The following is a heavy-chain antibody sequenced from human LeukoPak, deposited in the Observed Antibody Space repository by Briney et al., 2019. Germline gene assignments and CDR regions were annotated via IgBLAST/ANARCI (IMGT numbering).Heavy chain of an antibody. J-gene: IGHJ4*02. CDR3: ARDLTAGY. CDR1: GFTFSSYS. D-gene: IGHD3-9*01. CDR2: ISSSSTI. Sequence: QSGGSLRLSCAASGFTFSSYSMNWVRQAPGKGLEWVSYISSSSTIYYADSVKGRFTISRDNAKNSLYLQMNSLRAEDTAVYYCARDLTAGYWGQGTLVTVSS. V-gene: IGHV3-48*01.